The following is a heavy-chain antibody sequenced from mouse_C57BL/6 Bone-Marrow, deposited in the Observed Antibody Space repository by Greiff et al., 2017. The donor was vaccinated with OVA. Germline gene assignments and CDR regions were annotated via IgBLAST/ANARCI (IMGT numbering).Heavy chain of an antibody. CDR3: ARGYYGSSHY. J-gene: IGHJ2*01. Sequence: VKLVESGGDLVKPGGSLKLSCAASGFTFSSYGMSWVRQTPDKRLEWVATISSGGSYTYYPDSVKGRFTISRDNAKNTLYLQMSSLKSEDTAMYYCARGYYGSSHYWGQGTTLTVSS. CDR1: GFTFSSYG. D-gene: IGHD1-1*01. CDR2: ISSGGSYT. V-gene: IGHV5-6*02.